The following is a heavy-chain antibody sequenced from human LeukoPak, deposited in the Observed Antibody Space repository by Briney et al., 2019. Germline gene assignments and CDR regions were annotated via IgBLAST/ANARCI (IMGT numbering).Heavy chain of an antibody. CDR2: IRYDGSNK. J-gene: IGHJ6*03. CDR3: ARGYDFWSGYYLYYYYYMDV. Sequence: GGSLRLSCAASGFTFSSYGMHWVRQAPGKGLEWVAFIRYDGSNKYYADSVKGRFTISRDNSKNTLYLQMISLRAEDTAVYYCARGYDFWSGYYLYYYYYMDVWGKGTTVTVSS. V-gene: IGHV3-30*02. D-gene: IGHD3-3*01. CDR1: GFTFSSYG.